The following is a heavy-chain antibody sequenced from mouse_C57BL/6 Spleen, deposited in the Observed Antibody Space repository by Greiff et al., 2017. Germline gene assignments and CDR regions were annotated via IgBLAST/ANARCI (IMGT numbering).Heavy chain of an antibody. J-gene: IGHJ2*01. V-gene: IGHV5-17*01. CDR3: ERLRSPFDD. CDR1: GFTFSDYG. Sequence: EVKLVESGGGLVKPGGSLKLSCAASGFTFSDYGMHWVRQAPEKGLEWVAYISSGSRTIYYADTVKGRFTISRDNAKNTLFLQMTSLRSEDTSMXYCERLRSPFDDWGKGTTLTVSS. CDR2: ISSGSRTI.